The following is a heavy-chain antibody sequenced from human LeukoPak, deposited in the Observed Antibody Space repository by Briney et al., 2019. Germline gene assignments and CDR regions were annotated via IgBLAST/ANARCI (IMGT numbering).Heavy chain of an antibody. CDR3: ARELYDSSGYHYFGPHDY. CDR2: IWYDGSNK. J-gene: IGHJ4*02. D-gene: IGHD3-22*01. Sequence: PGRSLRLSCAASGFTFSSYGMHWVRQAPGKGPEWVAVIWYDGSNKYYADSVKGRFTISRDNSKNTLYLQMYGLRAEDTAVYYCARELYDSSGYHYFGPHDYWGQGTLVTVSS. CDR1: GFTFSSYG. V-gene: IGHV3-33*01.